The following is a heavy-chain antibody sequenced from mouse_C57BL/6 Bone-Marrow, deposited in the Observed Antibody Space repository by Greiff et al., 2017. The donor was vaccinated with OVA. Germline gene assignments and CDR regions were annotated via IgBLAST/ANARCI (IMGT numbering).Heavy chain of an antibody. J-gene: IGHJ2*01. CDR2: ISDGGSYT. CDR1: GFTFCSYA. Sequence: EVMLVESGGGLVKPGGSLKLSCAASGFTFCSYAMSWVRQTPEKRLEWVATISDGGSYTYYPDNVKGRFTISRDNAKNNLYLQMSHLKSEDTAMYYCARPDQYFDYWGQGTTLTVSS. CDR3: ARPDQYFDY. V-gene: IGHV5-4*03.